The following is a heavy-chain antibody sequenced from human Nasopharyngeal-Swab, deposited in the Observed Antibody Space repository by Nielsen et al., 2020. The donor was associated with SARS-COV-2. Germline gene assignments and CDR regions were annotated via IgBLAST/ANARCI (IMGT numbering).Heavy chain of an antibody. CDR3: VRDGALIQLWLLPHALDI. V-gene: IGHV3-23*01. J-gene: IGHJ3*02. CDR1: GFTFSSYA. CDR2: ISGSGGST. Sequence: GESLKISCAASGFTFSSYAMSWVRQAPGKGLEWVSVISGSGGSTYYADSVKGRFSISRDNANNSLYLQMNSLRADDTAVYYCVRDGALIQLWLLPHALDIWGQGTLVTVSS. D-gene: IGHD5-18*01.